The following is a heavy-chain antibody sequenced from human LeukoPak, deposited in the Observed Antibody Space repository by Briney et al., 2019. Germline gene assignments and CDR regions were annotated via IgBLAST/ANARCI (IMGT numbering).Heavy chain of an antibody. CDR2: IGGGGETI. J-gene: IGHJ4*02. Sequence: PGGSLRLSCAASGFTFGSYAMSWARQAPGKGLEWVSTIGGGGETISYADSAKGRFTNSRDNSKNTVYLQMNSLRAEDTAVYYCAKVLSGSQDYWGQGTLVTVSS. D-gene: IGHD1-26*01. V-gene: IGHV3-23*01. CDR3: AKVLSGSQDY. CDR1: GFTFGSYA.